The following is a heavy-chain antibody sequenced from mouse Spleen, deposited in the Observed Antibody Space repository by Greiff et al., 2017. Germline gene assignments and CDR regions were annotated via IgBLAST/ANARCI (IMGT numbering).Heavy chain of an antibody. CDR1: GYTFTSYW. Sequence: VQLQQSGTVLARPGASVKMSCKTSGYTFTSYWMHWVKQRPGQGLEWIGAIYPGNSDTSYNQKFKGKAKLTAVTSASTAYMELSSLTNEDSAVYYCTRWSANWDAWFAYWGQGTLVTVSA. CDR3: TRWSANWDAWFAY. J-gene: IGHJ3*01. D-gene: IGHD4-1*01. CDR2: IYPGNSDT. V-gene: IGHV1-5*01.